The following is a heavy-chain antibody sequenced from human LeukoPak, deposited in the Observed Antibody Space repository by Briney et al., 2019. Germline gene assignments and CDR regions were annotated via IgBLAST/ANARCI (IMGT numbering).Heavy chain of an antibody. V-gene: IGHV3-23*01. Sequence: GGSLRLSCAASGFTFSSYAITWVRQAPGKGLEWVSSIRSTGDSTFYADSVKGRFSISRDNSKNTVYLLMNSLRTEDTAVYYCGRSRRINASLYYYMDVWGKGTTVTVSS. CDR3: GRSRRINASLYYYMDV. J-gene: IGHJ6*03. CDR1: GFTFSSYA. CDR2: IRSTGDST. D-gene: IGHD2-15*01.